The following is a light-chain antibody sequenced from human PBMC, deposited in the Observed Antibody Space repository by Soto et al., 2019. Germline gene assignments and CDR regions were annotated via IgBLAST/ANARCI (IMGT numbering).Light chain of an antibody. CDR2: SNN. CDR3: AAWDDSPTGYV. J-gene: IGLJ1*01. Sequence: QAVVTQPPSASGTPGQRVTISCSGSSSNIGSYTVNCYQHFPGTAPKLLIYSNNQRPSGVPDRFSGSKSGTSASLAISGLQSEDEADYYCAAWDDSPTGYVFGTGTKLTVL. CDR1: SSNIGSYT. V-gene: IGLV1-44*01.